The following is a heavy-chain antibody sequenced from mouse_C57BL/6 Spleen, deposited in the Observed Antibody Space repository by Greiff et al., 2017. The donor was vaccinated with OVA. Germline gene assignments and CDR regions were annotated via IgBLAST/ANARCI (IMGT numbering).Heavy chain of an antibody. V-gene: IGHV1-18*01. J-gene: IGHJ4*01. Sequence: VQLKESGPELVKPGASVKIPCKASGYTFTDYNMDSVKQSPGKSLEWIGGINPNNGGTIYNQKFKGKATLTVDKSSSTAYMELRSLTSEDTAVYYCARHSSSRHYAMDYWGQGTSVTVS. CDR1: GYTFTDYN. CDR2: INPNNGGT. D-gene: IGHD1-1*01. CDR3: ARHSSSRHYAMDY.